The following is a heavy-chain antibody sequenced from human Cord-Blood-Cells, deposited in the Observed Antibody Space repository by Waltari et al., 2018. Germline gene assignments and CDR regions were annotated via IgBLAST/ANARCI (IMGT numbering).Heavy chain of an antibody. Sequence: QVELVQSGAEVKKPGASVKVSCKASGGTFSSYAISWVRQAPGQGLEWMGGIIPILGIAKYAQKIQGRVTMTACESTSTAYMELSSVRSEDTAVYYCGRVGGCYYAFDIWGQGTMVTVSS. J-gene: IGHJ3*02. CDR3: GRVGGCYYAFDI. D-gene: IGHD1-26*01. V-gene: IGHV1-69*04. CDR1: GGTFSSYA. CDR2: IIPILGIA.